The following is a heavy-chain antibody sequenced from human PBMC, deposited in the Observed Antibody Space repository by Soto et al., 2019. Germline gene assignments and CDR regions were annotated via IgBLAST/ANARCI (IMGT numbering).Heavy chain of an antibody. CDR2: IYYSGST. D-gene: IGHD2-15*01. CDR1: GYSISSSNW. V-gene: IGHV4-28*01. J-gene: IGHJ5*02. CDR3: ARISRYCSGGSCGWFDP. Sequence: QVQLQESGPGLVKPSDTLSLTCAVSGYSISSSNWWGWIRQPPGKGLEWIGYIYYSGSTYYNPSLKSRVNMSVDTSKNQFSQKRSSVTAVDTAVYYCARISRYCSGGSCGWFDPWGQGTLVTVSS.